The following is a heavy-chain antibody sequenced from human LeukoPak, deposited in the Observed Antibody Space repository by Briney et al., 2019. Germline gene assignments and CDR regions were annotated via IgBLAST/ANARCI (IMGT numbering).Heavy chain of an antibody. Sequence: ASVKVSCKASGYTFTGYYMHWVRQAPGQGLEWMGWINPNGGGTNYAQKFQGWVTMTRDTSISTAYMELSRLRSDDTAVYYCARARPLERFLEWPRAFDIWGQGTMVTVSS. CDR1: GYTFTGYY. CDR2: INPNGGGT. CDR3: ARARPLERFLEWPRAFDI. D-gene: IGHD3-3*01. J-gene: IGHJ3*02. V-gene: IGHV1-2*04.